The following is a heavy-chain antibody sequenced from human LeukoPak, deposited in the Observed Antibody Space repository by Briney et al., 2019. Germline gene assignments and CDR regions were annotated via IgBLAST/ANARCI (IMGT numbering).Heavy chain of an antibody. CDR3: ARDRGWDAFDV. CDR2: INPDSGGT. Sequence: ASVKVSCKASGYTFTGDYIHWVRQAPGQGLEWMGRINPDSGGTNYAQKFQGRVTMTRDTSTSTAFIDLSRLRSDDTAVYYCARDRGWDAFDVWGQGTMVTIS. V-gene: IGHV1-2*06. CDR1: GYTFTGDY. J-gene: IGHJ3*01.